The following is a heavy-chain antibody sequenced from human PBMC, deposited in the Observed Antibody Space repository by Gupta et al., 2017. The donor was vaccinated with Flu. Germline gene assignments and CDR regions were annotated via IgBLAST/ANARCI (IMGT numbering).Heavy chain of an antibody. V-gene: IGHV3-33*03. CDR3: ARYSSDWTCIDY. CDR1: GFRFGSFG. Sequence: QVRLLESGGGAVQPGKSLTLSCGASGFRFGSFGMHWVRQAPGKGLEWVAVIWDDGNKKNYADFAKGRFTIARDNSNNTMSLEMKSLRVDDTGVDYCARYSSDWTCIDYWGQGTLVTVSS. J-gene: IGHJ4*02. D-gene: IGHD2-21*01. CDR2: IWDDGNKK.